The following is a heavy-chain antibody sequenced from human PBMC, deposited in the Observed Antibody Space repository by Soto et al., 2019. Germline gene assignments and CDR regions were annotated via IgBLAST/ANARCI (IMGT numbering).Heavy chain of an antibody. J-gene: IGHJ4*02. Sequence: SETLSLTXTVSGGSINSRSYYWGWIRQSPGKGLEWVGSIYYSGSTYYNPSLKSRVAMSVDTSKNQFSLKLRSVSAADTAVYYCARQRTSVVTQAYFDDWGQGSLVTVSS. D-gene: IGHD2-21*02. V-gene: IGHV4-39*01. CDR3: ARQRTSVVTQAYFDD. CDR2: IYYSGST. CDR1: GGSINSRSYY.